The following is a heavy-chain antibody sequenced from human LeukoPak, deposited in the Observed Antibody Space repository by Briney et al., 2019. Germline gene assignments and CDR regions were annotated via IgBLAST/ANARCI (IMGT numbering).Heavy chain of an antibody. V-gene: IGHV1-2*02. Sequence: ASVKVSCKASGYTFTGYYMHWVRQAPGQGLEWMGWINPNSGGTNYAQKFQGRVTMTRDTSISTAYMELSRLRSDDTAVYYCARDGARIAVAGYFDYWGQGTLVTVSS. CDR2: INPNSGGT. J-gene: IGHJ4*02. D-gene: IGHD6-19*01. CDR3: ARDGARIAVAGYFDY. CDR1: GYTFTGYY.